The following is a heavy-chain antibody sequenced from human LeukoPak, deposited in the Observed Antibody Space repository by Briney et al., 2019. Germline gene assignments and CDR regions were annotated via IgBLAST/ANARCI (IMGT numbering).Heavy chain of an antibody. Sequence: ASVRVSCKASGFPFTGYYMYWVRQAPGQGLEWMGWINPDSGGTHYAQKFQGRVTLTRDTSISTAYMELSTMRSDDTALYYCARDLRGFGDYLGYWGQGIPVTVSS. CDR1: GFPFTGYY. CDR2: INPDSGGT. V-gene: IGHV1-2*02. J-gene: IGHJ4*02. D-gene: IGHD3-10*01. CDR3: ARDLRGFGDYLGY.